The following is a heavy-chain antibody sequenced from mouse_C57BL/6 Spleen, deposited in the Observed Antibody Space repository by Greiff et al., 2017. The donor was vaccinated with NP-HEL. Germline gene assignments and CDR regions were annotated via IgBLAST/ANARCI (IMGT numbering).Heavy chain of an antibody. CDR2: INPNYGTT. CDR3: ARGGLSTVAVFDY. V-gene: IGHV1-39*01. J-gene: IGHJ2*01. Sequence: EVKLQESGPELVKPGASVKISCKASGYSFTDYNMNWVKQSNGKSLEWIGVINPNYGTTSYNQKFKGKATLTVDQSSSTAYMQLNSLTSEDSAVYYCARGGLSTVAVFDYWGQGTTLTVSS. D-gene: IGHD1-1*01. CDR1: GYSFTDYN.